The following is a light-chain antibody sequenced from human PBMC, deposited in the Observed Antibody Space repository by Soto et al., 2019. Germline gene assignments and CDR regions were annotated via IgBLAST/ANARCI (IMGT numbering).Light chain of an antibody. CDR3: QQYDCYSYT. CDR2: KAS. Sequence: DIQMTQSPSTLSSSVGDRVTIACRASESISSFLAWYQQKPGKAPKLLIYKASNLASGVPSRFTGGGSGTDFTLTINSLQPDDSATYCCQQYDCYSYTFGQGTRLDIK. V-gene: IGKV1-5*03. J-gene: IGKJ5*01. CDR1: ESISSF.